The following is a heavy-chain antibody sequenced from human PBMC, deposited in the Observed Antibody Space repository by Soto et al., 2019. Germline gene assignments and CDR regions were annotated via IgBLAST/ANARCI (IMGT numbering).Heavy chain of an antibody. D-gene: IGHD3-16*01. CDR1: GFTFSSYA. CDR3: ARDFDLERFRFDY. CDR2: ISYDGSNK. J-gene: IGHJ4*02. V-gene: IGHV3-30-3*01. Sequence: GGSLRLSCAASGFTFSSYAMHWVRQAPGKGLEWVAVISYDGSNKYYADSVKGRFTISRDNSKNTLYLQMNSLRAEDTAVYYCARDFDLERFRFDYWGQGTRVTVSS.